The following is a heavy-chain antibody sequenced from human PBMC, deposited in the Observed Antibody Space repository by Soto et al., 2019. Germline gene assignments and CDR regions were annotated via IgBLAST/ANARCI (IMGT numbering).Heavy chain of an antibody. V-gene: IGHV1-18*01. CDR3: ARDNPRETIDY. CDR2: ISTYNGNT. D-gene: IGHD1-7*01. J-gene: IGHJ4*02. CDR1: GYTFTSYG. Sequence: VASVKVSCKASGYTFTSYGISWVRQAPGQGLEWMGWISTYNGNTNYAQKLQGRVTMTTDTSTSTAYMELRSLRSDDTAVYYCARDNPRETIDYWGQGTLVTVSS.